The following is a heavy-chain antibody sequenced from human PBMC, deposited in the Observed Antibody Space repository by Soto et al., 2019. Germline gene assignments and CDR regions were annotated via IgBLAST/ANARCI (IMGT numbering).Heavy chain of an antibody. D-gene: IGHD2-21*02. V-gene: IGHV4-4*02. CDR2: IYHSGST. Sequence: ETLSLTCAVSGGSISSSHWWGWVRQAPGKGLEWIGEIYHSGSTNYNPSLKSRITMSVDKSKNQFSVNLSSVTAADTAVYYCVRDADETAIVPAPWLVWGRGTMVTVS. J-gene: IGHJ3*01. CDR3: VRDADETAIVPAPWLV. CDR1: GGSISSSHW.